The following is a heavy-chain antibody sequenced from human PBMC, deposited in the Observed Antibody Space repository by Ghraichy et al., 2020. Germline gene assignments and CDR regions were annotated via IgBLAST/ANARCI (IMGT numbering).Heavy chain of an antibody. Sequence: ASVKVSCKASGYTFSDYYIHWVRQAPGQGLEWMVWINANSGGTKYAHKFQGWAAMTSDTSISTAYMELTRLTSDDTAVYYCARGVYSTGWYESGYYGVDVWGQGTTVTVSS. J-gene: IGHJ6*02. D-gene: IGHD6-19*01. V-gene: IGHV1-2*04. CDR3: ARGVYSTGWYESGYYGVDV. CDR2: INANSGGT. CDR1: GYTFSDYY.